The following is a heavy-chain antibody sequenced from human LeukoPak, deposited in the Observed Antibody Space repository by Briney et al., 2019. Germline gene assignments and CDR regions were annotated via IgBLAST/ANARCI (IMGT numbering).Heavy chain of an antibody. D-gene: IGHD3-3*01. CDR3: ARTPYDFWSASYSYYFDY. V-gene: IGHV3-48*01. CDR2: ISSSSSTI. Sequence: HPGGSLRLSCAASGFTFSSYSMNWVRQAPGKGLQWVSYISSSSSTIYNADSVKGRFTISRDNAKNSLYLQMNGLRAEDTAVYYCARTPYDFWSASYSYYFDYWGQGILVTVSS. CDR1: GFTFSSYS. J-gene: IGHJ4*02.